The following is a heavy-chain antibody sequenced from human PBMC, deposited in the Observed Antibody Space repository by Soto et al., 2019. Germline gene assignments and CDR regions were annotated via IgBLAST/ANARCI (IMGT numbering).Heavy chain of an antibody. Sequence: LSLTCAVSGGSISSGGYSWSWIRQPPGKGLEWIGYIYHSGSTYYNPSLKSRVTISVDTSKNQFSLKLSSVTAADTAVYYCAYYVSGKGWFDPWGQGTLVTVSS. CDR2: IYHSGST. J-gene: IGHJ5*02. D-gene: IGHD3-10*01. CDR3: AYYVSGKGWFDP. CDR1: GGSISSGGYS. V-gene: IGHV4-30-2*01.